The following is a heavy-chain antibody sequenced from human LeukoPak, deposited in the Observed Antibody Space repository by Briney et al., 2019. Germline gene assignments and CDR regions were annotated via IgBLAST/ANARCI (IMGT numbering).Heavy chain of an antibody. D-gene: IGHD2-15*01. V-gene: IGHV1-18*01. J-gene: IGHJ4*02. CDR3: ARGGSRMVTYGSLDY. CDR1: GYTFTNYD. Sequence: ASVKASCKTSGYTFTNYDINWVRQAPGQGFEWMGWINTYNGNTNYAQKLQGRVTMTADISTSTAYMELRSLRSDDTAVYHCARGGSRMVTYGSLDYWGQGSLVTVSS. CDR2: INTYNGNT.